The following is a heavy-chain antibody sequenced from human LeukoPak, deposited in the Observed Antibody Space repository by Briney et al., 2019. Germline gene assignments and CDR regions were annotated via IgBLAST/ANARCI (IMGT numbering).Heavy chain of an antibody. CDR3: AKGPLRGTAAAIDY. J-gene: IGHJ4*02. Sequence: GKSLRLSCAASGFTFNNYGMHWVRQAPGKGLEWVAVISYDGRNKHYPDSVKGRFTISRDISTDTLWLQMDSLRTEDTAVYYCAKGPLRGTAAAIDYWGQGTLVAVSS. V-gene: IGHV3-30*18. CDR1: GFTFNNYG. D-gene: IGHD2-2*01. CDR2: ISYDGRNK.